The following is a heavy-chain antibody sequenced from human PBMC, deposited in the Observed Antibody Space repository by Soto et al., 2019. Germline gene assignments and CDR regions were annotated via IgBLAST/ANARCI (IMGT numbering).Heavy chain of an antibody. Sequence: ASVKVSCKASGYTFTSDDINWVRQATGQGLEWMGWMNPNSGNTGYAQKFQGRVTMTRNTSISTAYMELSSLRSEDTAVYYCALSRIAARRGRNYFDYWGQGTLVTVSS. CDR2: MNPNSGNT. CDR1: GYTFTSDD. D-gene: IGHD6-6*01. J-gene: IGHJ4*02. V-gene: IGHV1-8*01. CDR3: ALSRIAARRGRNYFDY.